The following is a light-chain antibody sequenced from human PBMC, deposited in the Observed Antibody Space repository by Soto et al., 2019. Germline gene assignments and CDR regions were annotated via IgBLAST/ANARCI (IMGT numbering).Light chain of an antibody. CDR1: QSVDIN. CDR2: GAS. J-gene: IGKJ1*01. Sequence: ELVLTHCGCTVSVAPSYRVTPSCRASQSVDINLAWYQQRAGQAPRLLVYGASTKATDMPGRFSGRGSGTEFTLTINNLQSEDFAVYYCQQYRNWPRTFGQGTKVDIK. V-gene: IGKV3-15*01. CDR3: QQYRNWPRT.